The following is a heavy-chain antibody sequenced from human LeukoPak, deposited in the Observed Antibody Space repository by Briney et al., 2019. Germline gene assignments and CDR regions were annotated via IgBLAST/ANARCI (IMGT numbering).Heavy chain of an antibody. D-gene: IGHD3-10*01. CDR3: ARGRGVIWFDY. J-gene: IGHJ4*02. CDR1: GGSFSGYY. Sequence: SETLSLTCTVYGGSFSGYYWSWIRQPPGKGLEWIGEINHSGSTNYNPSLKSRVTMSVDKSKNQFSLKLSSVTAADTAVYYCARGRGVIWFDYWGQGTVVTVSS. V-gene: IGHV4-34*01. CDR2: INHSGST.